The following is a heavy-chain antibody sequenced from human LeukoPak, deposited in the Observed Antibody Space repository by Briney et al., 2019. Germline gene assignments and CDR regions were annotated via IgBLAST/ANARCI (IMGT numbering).Heavy chain of an antibody. CDR3: ARVDDILTGYYNVDY. V-gene: IGHV1-18*01. D-gene: IGHD3-9*01. Sequence: ASVKVSCKASGYTFTSYGISWVRQAPGQGLEWMGWISAYNGNTNYAQKLQGSVTMTTDTSTSTAYMELRSLRSDDTAVYYCARVDDILTGYYNVDYWGQGTLVTVSS. CDR2: ISAYNGNT. CDR1: GYTFTSYG. J-gene: IGHJ4*02.